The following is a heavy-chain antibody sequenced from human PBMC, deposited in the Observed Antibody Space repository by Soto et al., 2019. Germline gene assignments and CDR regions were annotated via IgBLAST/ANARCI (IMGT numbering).Heavy chain of an antibody. CDR1: GGSISSGDYY. D-gene: IGHD3-10*01. J-gene: IGHJ4*02. Sequence: QVQLQESGPGLVKPSQTLSLTCTVSGGSISSGDYYWSWIRQHPGKGLEWIGYIYYSGSTHYNPSLQSRLTMSVDTSKNQFSLKLNSVTAADTALYYCARAMVQGTGFLYYFDYWGQGTLITVSS. CDR2: IYYSGST. V-gene: IGHV4-31*03. CDR3: ARAMVQGTGFLYYFDY.